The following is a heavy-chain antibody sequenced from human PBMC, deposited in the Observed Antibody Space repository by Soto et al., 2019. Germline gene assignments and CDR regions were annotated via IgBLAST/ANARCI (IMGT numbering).Heavy chain of an antibody. CDR3: ATAPKFGELLIDY. CDR1: GYTLTELS. J-gene: IGHJ4*02. D-gene: IGHD3-10*01. Sequence: ASVKVSCKVSGYTLTELSMHWVRQAPGKGLEWMGGFDPEDGETIYTQKFQGRVTMTEDTSTDTAYMELSSLRSEDTAVYYCATAPKFGELLIDYWGQGTLVTVSS. CDR2: FDPEDGET. V-gene: IGHV1-24*01.